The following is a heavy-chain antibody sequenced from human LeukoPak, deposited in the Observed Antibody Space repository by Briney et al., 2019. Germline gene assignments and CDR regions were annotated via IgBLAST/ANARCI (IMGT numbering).Heavy chain of an antibody. CDR2: LYGKGDQT. Sequence: GGSLRLSCAASGFTFATYTMNWVRQAPGKGLEWVSGLYGKGDQTFYADSVKGRFTISRDNAKNSLYLQMNSLRAEDTAVYYCAREAGDYGMDVWGQGTTVTVSS. CDR3: AREAGDYGMDV. CDR1: GFTFATYT. D-gene: IGHD3-10*01. J-gene: IGHJ6*02. V-gene: IGHV3-23*01.